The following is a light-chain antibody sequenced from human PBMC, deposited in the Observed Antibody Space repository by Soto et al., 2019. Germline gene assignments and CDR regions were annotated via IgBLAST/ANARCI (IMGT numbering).Light chain of an antibody. CDR3: QQYNHYST. CDR2: QAS. V-gene: IGKV1-5*03. J-gene: IGKJ1*01. Sequence: DIQMTQSPSTLSASVGDRVTITCRASQNVNSWLAWYQQKPGKAPKILIYQASSLDSGVPSRFSGSGAGTEFTLTISSLQPDDFATYYCQQYNHYSTFGQGTKVEI. CDR1: QNVNSW.